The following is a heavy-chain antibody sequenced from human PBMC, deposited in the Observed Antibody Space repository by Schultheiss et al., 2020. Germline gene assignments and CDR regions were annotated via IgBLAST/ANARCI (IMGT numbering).Heavy chain of an antibody. Sequence: GGSLRLSCAASGFTFSSYAMHWVRQAPGKGLEWVAVISYDGSNKYYADSVKGRFTISRDNSKNTLYLQMNSLRAEDTAVYYCARDSLSSGGTARDRRGWFDPWGQGTLVNVSS. V-gene: IGHV3-30-3*01. CDR3: ARDSLSSGGTARDRRGWFDP. D-gene: IGHD2-15*01. CDR2: ISYDGSNK. CDR1: GFTFSSYA. J-gene: IGHJ5*02.